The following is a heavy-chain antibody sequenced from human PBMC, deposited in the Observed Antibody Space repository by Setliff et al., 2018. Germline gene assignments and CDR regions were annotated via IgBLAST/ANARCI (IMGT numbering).Heavy chain of an antibody. CDR3: AKDIVGYSSTWPKRNYFDY. CDR1: GFTFNTYA. V-gene: IGHV3-23*01. J-gene: IGHJ4*02. Sequence: GGSLRLSCATSGFTFNTYAMSWVRQPPGKGLEWVSTISDTAIGIYYADSVRGRFTISRDNSKKTLHLQMNSLRAEDTAIYYCAKDIVGYSSTWPKRNYFDYWGQGTLVTVSS. CDR2: ISDTAIGI. D-gene: IGHD6-13*01.